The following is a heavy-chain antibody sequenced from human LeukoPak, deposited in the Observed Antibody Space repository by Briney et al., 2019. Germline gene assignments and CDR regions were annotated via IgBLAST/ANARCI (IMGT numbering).Heavy chain of an antibody. V-gene: IGHV3-11*01. D-gene: IGHD6-19*01. CDR2: ISSSGSTI. Sequence: GGSLRLSCAASGFTFSDYYMSWIRQAPGKGLEWVSYISSSGSTIYYADSVKGRFTISRDNAKNSLYLQMNSLRAEDTAVYYCARDQASSGWYDNYYYYGMDVWGQGTTVTVSS. J-gene: IGHJ6*02. CDR3: ARDQASSGWYDNYYYYGMDV. CDR1: GFTFSDYY.